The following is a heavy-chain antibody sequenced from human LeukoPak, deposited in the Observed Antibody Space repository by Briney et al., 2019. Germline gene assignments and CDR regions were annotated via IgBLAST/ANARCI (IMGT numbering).Heavy chain of an antibody. CDR1: GFTFSNYW. J-gene: IGHJ6*03. D-gene: IGHD6-6*01. CDR2: IKQDGSVK. V-gene: IGHV3-7*01. Sequence: GGSLRLSCAVSGFTFSNYWMSWVRQAPGKGLEWVANIKQDGSVKYYVDSVKGRFTISRDNAKNSLYLQMNSLRAEDTAVYYCARGSSFYYYYYMDVWGKGTTVTVSS. CDR3: ARGSSFYYYYYMDV.